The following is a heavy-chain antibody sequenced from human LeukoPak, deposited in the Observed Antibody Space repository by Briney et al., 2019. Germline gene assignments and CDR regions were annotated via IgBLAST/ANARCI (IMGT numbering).Heavy chain of an antibody. J-gene: IGHJ4*02. CDR2: ISSNRNTI. CDR1: TFTFSSYS. V-gene: IGHV3-48*01. Sequence: GGSLRLSCAASTFTFSSYSMNWVRQAPGKGLEWVSYISSNRNTIYYADSVKGRFTISRDNSKNTLYLQMKSLRAEDTAVYYCARVFHDSSGPTDYWGQGTLVTVSS. CDR3: ARVFHDSSGPTDY. D-gene: IGHD3-22*01.